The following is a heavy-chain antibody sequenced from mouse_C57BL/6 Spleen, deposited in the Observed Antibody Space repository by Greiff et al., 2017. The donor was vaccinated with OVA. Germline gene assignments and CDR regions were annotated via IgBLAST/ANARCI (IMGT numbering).Heavy chain of an antibody. V-gene: IGHV5-17*01. Sequence: EVKVVESGGGLVKPGGSLKLSCAASGFTFSDYGMHWVRQAPEKGLEWVAYISSGSSTIYYADTVKGRFTISRDNAKNTLFLQMTSLRSEDTAMYYCARDGYYVLDYWGQGTTLTVSS. CDR3: ARDGYYVLDY. D-gene: IGHD2-3*01. CDR2: ISSGSSTI. J-gene: IGHJ2*01. CDR1: GFTFSDYG.